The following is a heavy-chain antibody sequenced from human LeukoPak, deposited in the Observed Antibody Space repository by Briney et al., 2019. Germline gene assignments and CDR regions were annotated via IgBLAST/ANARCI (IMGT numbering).Heavy chain of an antibody. D-gene: IGHD3-22*01. CDR3: ARQIDDYYDTSGYWK. CDR2: IYYSGST. CDR1: GGSISSSSYY. J-gene: IGHJ4*02. V-gene: IGHV4-39*01. Sequence: SETLSLTCTVSGGSISSSSYYWGWIRQPPGKGLEWIGSIYYSGSTNYNPSLKSRVTMSIDTSKNQFSLKLSSVTAADTAVYYCARQIDDYYDTSGYWKWGQGTLVTVSS.